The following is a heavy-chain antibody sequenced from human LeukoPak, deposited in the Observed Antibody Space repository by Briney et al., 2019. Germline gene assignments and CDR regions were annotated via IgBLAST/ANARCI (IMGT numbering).Heavy chain of an antibody. D-gene: IGHD5-18*01. Sequence: GGSLRLSCAASGFTFSSYGMHWVRQAPGKGLEWVAVIWYDGSNKYYADSVKGRFTISRDNSKNTLYLQMNSLRAADTAVYYCARGPGDTAVVGGYYYYYMDVWGKGTTVTVSS. CDR1: GFTFSSYG. CDR3: ARGPGDTAVVGGYYYYYMDV. V-gene: IGHV3-33*01. J-gene: IGHJ6*03. CDR2: IWYDGSNK.